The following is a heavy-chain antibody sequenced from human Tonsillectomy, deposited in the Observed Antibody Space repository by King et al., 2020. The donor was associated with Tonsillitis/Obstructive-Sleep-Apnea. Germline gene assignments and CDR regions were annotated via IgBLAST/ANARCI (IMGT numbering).Heavy chain of an antibody. CDR1: GFTFSSYA. CDR3: AKDPKAIFGVLSGDY. CDR2: ISGSGGSR. Sequence: VQLVESGGGLVQPGGSLRLSCAASGFTFSSYAMSWVRQAPGKGLEWVSAISGSGGSRYYADSVKGRVTISSDNSKNTLYLQMNSLRAEDTAVYYCAKDPKAIFGVLSGDYWGQGTLVTVSS. J-gene: IGHJ4*02. V-gene: IGHV3-23*04. D-gene: IGHD3-3*01.